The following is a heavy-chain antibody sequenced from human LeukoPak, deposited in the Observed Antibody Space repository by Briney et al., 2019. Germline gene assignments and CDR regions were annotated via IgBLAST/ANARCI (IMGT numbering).Heavy chain of an antibody. CDR2: IIPIFGTA. D-gene: IGHD3-22*01. V-gene: IGHV1-69*05. Sequence: SVKVSCKASGGTFSSYAISWVRQAPGQGLEWMGGIIPIFGTANYAQKFQGRVTITTDESTSTAYMELSSLRSEDTAVYYCAREGGWLGGRYYGMDVWGQGTTVTVSS. CDR3: AREGGWLGGRYYGMDV. J-gene: IGHJ6*02. CDR1: GGTFSSYA.